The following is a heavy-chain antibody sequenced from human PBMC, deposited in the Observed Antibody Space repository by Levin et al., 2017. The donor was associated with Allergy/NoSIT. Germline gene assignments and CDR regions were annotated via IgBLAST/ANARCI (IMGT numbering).Heavy chain of an antibody. CDR1: GYTLSSHA. CDR3: TKDRYCPSPRGPTDY. CDR2: ISDDGSSK. J-gene: IGHJ4*02. V-gene: IGHV3-30*18. Sequence: PGGSLRLSCAASGYTLSSHAMHWVRQAPGKGLEWVAVISDDGSSKYYADSVKGRFTISRDSSKNTVYLQMNSLKTEDTAVYYCTKDRYCPSPRGPTDYWGQGTLVTVSS. D-gene: IGHD2-2*01.